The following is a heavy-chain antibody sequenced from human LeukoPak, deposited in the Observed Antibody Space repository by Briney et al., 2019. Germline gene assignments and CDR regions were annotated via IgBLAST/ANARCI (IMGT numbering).Heavy chain of an antibody. CDR2: INAGNGNT. CDR1: GYTFTSYA. J-gene: IGHJ4*02. D-gene: IGHD6-13*01. CDR3: ASLIAAAGTALYYYFDY. V-gene: IGHV1-3*01. Sequence: ASVKVSCKASGYTFTSYAMHWVRQAPGQRPEWMGWINAGNGNTKYSQKFQGRVTITRDTSASTAYMELSSLRSEDTAVYYCASLIAAAGTALYYYFDYWGQGTLVTVSS.